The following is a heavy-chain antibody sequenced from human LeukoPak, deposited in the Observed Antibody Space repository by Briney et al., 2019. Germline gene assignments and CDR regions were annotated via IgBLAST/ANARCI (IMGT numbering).Heavy chain of an antibody. CDR2: ISYDGSNK. V-gene: IGHV3-30-3*01. Sequence: GRSLRLSCAASGFTFSSYAMHWVRQAPGKGLEWVAVISYDGSNKYYADSVKGRFTISRDNSKNTLYLQMNSLRAEDTAVYYCARDLGVVTDWAGGLWGQGTLVTVSS. J-gene: IGHJ4*02. D-gene: IGHD3-3*01. CDR3: ARDLGVVTDWAGGL. CDR1: GFTFSSYA.